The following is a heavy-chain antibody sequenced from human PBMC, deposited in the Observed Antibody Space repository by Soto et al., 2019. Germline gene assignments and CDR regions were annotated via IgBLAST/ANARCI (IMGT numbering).Heavy chain of an antibody. CDR2: INSDGSST. Sequence: PGGSLRLSCAVSGSTFSNDWMHWVRQAPGKGLVWVSHINSDGSSTNYADFVKGRFTIARDNAKNTVYLQMNSLRAEDTAVYYCAKDLAHGDYPYYYYYGMDVWGQGTTVTVSS. J-gene: IGHJ6*02. D-gene: IGHD4-17*01. V-gene: IGHV3-74*01. CDR1: GSTFSNDW. CDR3: AKDLAHGDYPYYYYYGMDV.